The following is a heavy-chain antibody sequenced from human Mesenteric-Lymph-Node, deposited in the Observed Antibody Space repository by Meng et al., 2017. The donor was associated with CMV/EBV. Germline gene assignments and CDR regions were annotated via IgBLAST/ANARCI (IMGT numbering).Heavy chain of an antibody. Sequence: QVQLQQWGAGLLKPSETLSLTCAVDGGSFSGYYWSWIRQPPGKGREWIGEINHSGVPNYNPSLKSRVTISLDRSKNQFSLKLSSVTAEDTAVYYCARGSDIPVNNYWGQGTLVTVSS. CDR3: ARGSDIPVNNY. D-gene: IGHD2-15*01. CDR2: INHSGVP. V-gene: IGHV4-34*01. J-gene: IGHJ4*02. CDR1: GGSFSGYY.